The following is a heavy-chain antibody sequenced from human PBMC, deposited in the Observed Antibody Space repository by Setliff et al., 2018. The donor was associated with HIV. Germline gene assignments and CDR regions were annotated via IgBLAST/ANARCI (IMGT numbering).Heavy chain of an antibody. Sequence: GESLKISCVASGFTFSDSSMYWVRQAPGKGLEWISYINSASTTKYYADSVRGRFTISRDNAQNSLHLQLSSLRAEDTALYYCARDFTDHPYYYMGVWGKGTTVTVSS. CDR3: ARDFTDHPYYYMGV. D-gene: IGHD2-8*02. V-gene: IGHV3-48*01. CDR1: GFTFSDSS. CDR2: INSASTTK. J-gene: IGHJ6*03.